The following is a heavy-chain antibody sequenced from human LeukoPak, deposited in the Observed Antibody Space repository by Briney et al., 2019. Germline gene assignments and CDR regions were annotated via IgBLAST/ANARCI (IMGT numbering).Heavy chain of an antibody. J-gene: IGHJ4*02. CDR3: ARVRVYSSGWNFDY. CDR1: GYTFTDYY. Sequence: GASVKVSCKASGYTFTDYYVHWVRQAPGQGLEWMGWINSNSGSTSYAQKFQGRVTMTRDTSISTLYVEMSSLRSDDTAVYYCARVRVYSSGWNFDYWGQGTLVTVS. CDR2: INSNSGST. V-gene: IGHV1-2*02. D-gene: IGHD6-19*01.